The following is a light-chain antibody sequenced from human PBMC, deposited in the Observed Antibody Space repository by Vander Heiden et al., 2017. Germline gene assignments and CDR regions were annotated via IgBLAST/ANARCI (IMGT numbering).Light chain of an antibody. CDR3: SAYTSSHTLV. CDR1: SSDVGGYNY. V-gene: IGLV2-14*03. J-gene: IGLJ3*02. CDR2: DVS. Sequence: QSPLPQPASGPGSPGQSINISCTGTSSDVGGYNYVSWYQQRPGKAPELMIYDVSTRPSGVSNRFSGSKSGNTASLTISGLQAEDEADYYCSAYTSSHTLVFGGGTKLTVL.